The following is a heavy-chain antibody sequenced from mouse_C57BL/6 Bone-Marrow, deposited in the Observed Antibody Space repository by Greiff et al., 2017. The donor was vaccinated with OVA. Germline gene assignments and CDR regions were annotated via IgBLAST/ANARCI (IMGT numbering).Heavy chain of an antibody. CDR1: GFNIKNTY. CDR2: IDPANGNT. CDR3: ASEGFITTVVADY. D-gene: IGHD1-1*01. Sequence: EVKLVESVAELVRPGASVKLSCTASGFNIKNTYMHWVKQRPEQGLEWIGRIDPANGNTKYAPKFQGKATITADTSSNTAYLQLSSLTSEDTAIYYCASEGFITTVVADYWGQGTTLTVSS. V-gene: IGHV14-3*01. J-gene: IGHJ2*01.